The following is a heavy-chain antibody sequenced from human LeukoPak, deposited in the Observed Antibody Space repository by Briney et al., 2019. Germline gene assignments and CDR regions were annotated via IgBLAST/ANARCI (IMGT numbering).Heavy chain of an antibody. J-gene: IGHJ5*02. CDR1: GYSFTYYW. CDR3: ARQVGYSSTSCYGPRFDP. Sequence: GESLKISCKGSGYSFTYYWINWVRQMPGKGLEWMGRIDPSDSYTNYSPSFQGHVTISADKSISTAYLQWSSLRASDTAMYYCARQVGYSSTSCYGPRFDPWGQGTRVTVSS. D-gene: IGHD2-2*01. V-gene: IGHV5-10-1*01. CDR2: IDPSDSYT.